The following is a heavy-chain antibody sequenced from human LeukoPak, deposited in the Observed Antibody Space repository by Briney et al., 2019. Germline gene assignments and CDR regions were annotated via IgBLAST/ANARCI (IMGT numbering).Heavy chain of an antibody. CDR2: INYSGIT. J-gene: IGHJ3*02. V-gene: IGHV4-39*07. CDR1: GGSVTSSSFY. D-gene: IGHD2-2*01. Sequence: SETLSLTCTLSGGSVTSSSFYWAWIRQPPGKGLECIGTINYSGITHYNSPLKSRVTISVDTSKNQFSLKLNSVTAADTAVYFCAKSGPAAGRPDAFDIWGQGTMVTVSS. CDR3: AKSGPAAGRPDAFDI.